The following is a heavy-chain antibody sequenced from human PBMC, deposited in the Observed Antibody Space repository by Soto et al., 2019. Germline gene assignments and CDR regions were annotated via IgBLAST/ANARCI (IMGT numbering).Heavy chain of an antibody. Sequence: QVQLVESGGGVVQPGTSLSLSCAASGFLFSRFGMHWVRQAPGKGLEWVAVIVNHGGTKDYADSVRGRFTISRDHSRNTLFLEKSSLGFEDTAIYDGARGSEDDGGGLAYWGQGTVVTVSS. V-gene: IGHV3-33*01. CDR3: ARGSEDDGGGLAY. CDR2: IVNHGGTK. D-gene: IGHD2-15*01. CDR1: GFLFSRFG. J-gene: IGHJ4*02.